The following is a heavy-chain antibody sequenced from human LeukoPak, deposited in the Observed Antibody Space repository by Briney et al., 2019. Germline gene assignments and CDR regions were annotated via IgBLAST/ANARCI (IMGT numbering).Heavy chain of an antibody. D-gene: IGHD6-19*01. CDR3: VRGSNGWSGFDY. CDR1: GFTFSDYW. J-gene: IGHJ4*02. V-gene: IGHV3-74*01. Sequence: GGSLRLSCAASGFTFSDYWMYWIRQTPGKGLVWVSRISGDGSSTNYEDSVKGRFTISRDNAENTLYVQMNSLRADDAAVYYCVRGSNGWSGFDYWDPGTLVTVSS. CDR2: ISGDGSST.